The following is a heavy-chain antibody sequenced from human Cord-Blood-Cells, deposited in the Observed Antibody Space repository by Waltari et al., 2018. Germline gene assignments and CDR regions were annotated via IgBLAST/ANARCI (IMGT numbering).Heavy chain of an antibody. CDR1: GYTFTSCG. CDR2: ISAYNGNT. V-gene: IGHV1-18*01. J-gene: IGHJ6*02. CDR3: ARDGRLGRYGMDV. Sequence: VKLVPSGAEVKKPWASLKVSCMASGYTFTSCGISWVRQAPGQGLEWMGWISAYNGNTNYAQKLQGRVTMTTDTSTSTAYMELRRLRSDDTAVYYCARDGRLGRYGMDVWGQGTTVTVSS.